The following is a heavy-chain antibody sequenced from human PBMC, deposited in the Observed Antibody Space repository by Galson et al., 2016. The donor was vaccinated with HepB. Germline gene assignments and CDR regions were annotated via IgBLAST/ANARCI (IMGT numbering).Heavy chain of an antibody. V-gene: IGHV4-30-2*01. Sequence: LSLTCGVSNGSISSGRHPWSWIRQPPGKGLEWIGYIYHSGSAYYSPSLRSRVTMSVDKSKNQFSLKVTSVTAEDTAMYYCARGGALGWFDPWGQGILVSVSA. CDR2: IYHSGSA. CDR1: NGSISSGRHP. CDR3: ARGGALGWFDP. J-gene: IGHJ5*02.